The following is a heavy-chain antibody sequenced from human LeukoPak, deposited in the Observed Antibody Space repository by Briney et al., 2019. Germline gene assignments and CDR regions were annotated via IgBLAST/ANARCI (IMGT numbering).Heavy chain of an antibody. Sequence: GASVKVSCKASGGTFSSYAISWVRQAPGQGLEWMGGIIPIFGTANYAQKFQGRVTITADESTSTAYMELSSLRAEDTAVYYCAREGVGEYQLLGSFDLWGRGTLVTVSS. CDR2: IIPIFGTA. D-gene: IGHD2-2*01. CDR3: AREGVGEYQLLGSFDL. J-gene: IGHJ2*01. V-gene: IGHV1-69*13. CDR1: GGTFSSYA.